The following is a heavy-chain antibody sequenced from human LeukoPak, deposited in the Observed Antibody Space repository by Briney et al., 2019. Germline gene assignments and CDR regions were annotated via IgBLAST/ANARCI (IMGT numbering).Heavy chain of an antibody. CDR2: ISSSSSTI. D-gene: IGHD6-6*01. CDR1: GFTFSSYA. CDR3: ARIPYSSSLTDAFDI. J-gene: IGHJ3*02. V-gene: IGHV3-48*04. Sequence: GGSLRLSCAASGFTFSSYAMTWVRQAPGKGLEWVSYISSSSSTIYYADSVKGRFTISRDNAKKSLYLQMNSLRGEDTAVYYCARIPYSSSLTDAFDIWGQGTMVTVYS.